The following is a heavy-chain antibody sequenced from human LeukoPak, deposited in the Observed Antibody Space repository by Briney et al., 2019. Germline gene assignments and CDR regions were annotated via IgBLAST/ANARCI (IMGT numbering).Heavy chain of an antibody. CDR1: GGTFSSYA. CDR2: IIPIFGTA. V-gene: IGHV1-69*13. D-gene: IGHD3-22*01. Sequence: SVKVSFKASGGTFSSYAISWVRQAPGQGLEWMGGIIPIFGTANYAQKFQGRVTITADESTSTAYMELSSLRSEGTAVYYCARTPIYYYDSSGGIRWFDPWGQGTLVTVSS. CDR3: ARTPIYYYDSSGGIRWFDP. J-gene: IGHJ5*02.